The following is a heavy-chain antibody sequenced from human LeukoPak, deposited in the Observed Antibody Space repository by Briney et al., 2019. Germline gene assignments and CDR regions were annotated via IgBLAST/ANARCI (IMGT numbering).Heavy chain of an antibody. CDR3: AKAPGGSGASENNWFDP. CDR1: GFTFNGYA. D-gene: IGHD3-10*01. V-gene: IGHV3-23*01. CDR2: ISDSGDNT. J-gene: IGHJ5*02. Sequence: GGSLRISCAASGFTFNGYAMNWVRQAPGKGLEWVSAISDSGDNTYYADSVRGRFTISRDNSMNTLYLQMNTLRAEDTAVYYCAKAPGGSGASENNWFDPWGQGTLVTVSS.